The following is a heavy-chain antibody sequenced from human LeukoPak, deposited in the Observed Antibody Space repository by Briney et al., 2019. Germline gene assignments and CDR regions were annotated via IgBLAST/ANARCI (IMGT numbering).Heavy chain of an antibody. CDR1: GFTFSNYS. V-gene: IGHV3-48*04. CDR3: ARAADTSGYYPAY. CDR2: ISSSSSTI. D-gene: IGHD3-22*01. J-gene: IGHJ4*02. Sequence: GGSLRLSCAASGFTFSNYSMNWVRQAPGKGLEWVSYISSSSSTIYYVDSVKGRFTISRDNAKNSLYLQMNSLRAEDTAVYYCARAADTSGYYPAYWGQGTLVTVSS.